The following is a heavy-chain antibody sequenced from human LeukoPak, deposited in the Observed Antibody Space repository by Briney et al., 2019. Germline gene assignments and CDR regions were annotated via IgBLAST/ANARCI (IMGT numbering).Heavy chain of an antibody. CDR1: GFAFSNYG. CDR3: SKDGNWARFEN. D-gene: IGHD7-27*01. V-gene: IGHV3-23*01. Sequence: GGSLRLSCAASGFAFSNYGMNWVRQALGKGLEWVSGITGSGGTTYYADSVKGRFTISRDNSKNTLYLQMNSPRAEDTAAYYCSKDGNWARFENWGQGTLVTVPS. J-gene: IGHJ4*02. CDR2: ITGSGGTT.